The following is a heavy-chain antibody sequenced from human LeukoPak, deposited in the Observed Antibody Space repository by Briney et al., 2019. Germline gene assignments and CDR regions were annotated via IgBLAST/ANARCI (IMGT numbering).Heavy chain of an antibody. Sequence: SETLSLTCTVSGLSISSYYWSWLRQPPGKGLVWLGYIYYSGSTNYNPSLKSRVTISVDTSKNQFSLKLSSVTAADTAVYYCARQHYYGSGSRYAFDIWGQGTMVTVSS. CDR1: GLSISSYY. D-gene: IGHD3-10*01. CDR2: IYYSGST. V-gene: IGHV4-59*08. CDR3: ARQHYYGSGSRYAFDI. J-gene: IGHJ3*02.